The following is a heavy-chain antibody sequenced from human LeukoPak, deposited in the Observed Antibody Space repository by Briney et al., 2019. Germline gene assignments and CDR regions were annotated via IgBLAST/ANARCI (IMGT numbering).Heavy chain of an antibody. D-gene: IGHD1-14*01. CDR1: GGSVSSGSYY. J-gene: IGHJ6*02. CDR3: ARPGGSSGAF. CDR2: VYYSGST. V-gene: IGHV4-61*01. Sequence: KTSETLSLTCTVSGGSVSSGSYYWSWTRQPPGKGLEWIGYVYYSGSTNYIPSLKSRVTISVDTSKNQFSLKLSSVTAADTAVYYCARPGGSSGAFWGQGTTVTVSS.